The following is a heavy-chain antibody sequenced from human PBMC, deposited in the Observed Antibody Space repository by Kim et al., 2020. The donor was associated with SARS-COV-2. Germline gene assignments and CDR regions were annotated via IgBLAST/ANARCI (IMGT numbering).Heavy chain of an antibody. Sequence: GGSLRLSCAASGFTFSSYWMSWVRQAPGKGLEWVANIKQDGSEKYYVDSVKGRFTISRDNAKNSLYLQMNSLRAEDTAVYYCARDHPPYYDILTGYSSVECYFDYWGQGTLVTVSS. CDR2: IKQDGSEK. CDR3: ARDHPPYYDILTGYSSVECYFDY. CDR1: GFTFSSYW. D-gene: IGHD3-9*01. J-gene: IGHJ4*02. V-gene: IGHV3-7*01.